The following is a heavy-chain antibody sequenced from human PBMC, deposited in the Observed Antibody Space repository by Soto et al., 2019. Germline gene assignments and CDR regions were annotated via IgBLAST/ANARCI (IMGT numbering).Heavy chain of an antibody. Sequence: GSLRLSCAASGFTFSDSAMHWVRQASGKGLEWVGRIRNKGNNYATAYTASVKGRFTISRDDSKNTVYLQMNSLKIDDTTVYYCARGDYYDSSGPFSDAFDIWGQGT. CDR2: IRNKGNNYAT. V-gene: IGHV3-73*01. CDR1: GFTFSDSA. CDR3: ARGDYYDSSGPFSDAFDI. J-gene: IGHJ3*02. D-gene: IGHD3-22*01.